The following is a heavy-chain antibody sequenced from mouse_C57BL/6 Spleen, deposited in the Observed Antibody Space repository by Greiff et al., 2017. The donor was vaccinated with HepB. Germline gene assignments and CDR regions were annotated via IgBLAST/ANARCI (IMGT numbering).Heavy chain of an antibody. J-gene: IGHJ3*01. D-gene: IGHD2-4*01. CDR2: ISSGSSTI. Sequence: EVKLEESGGGLVKPGGSLKLSCAASGFTFSDYGMHWVRQAPEKGLEWVAYISSGSSTIYYADTVKGRFTISRDNAKNTLFLQMTSLRSEDTAMYYCARPYDYDAFAYWGQGTLVTVSA. CDR3: ARPYDYDAFAY. V-gene: IGHV5-17*01. CDR1: GFTFSDYG.